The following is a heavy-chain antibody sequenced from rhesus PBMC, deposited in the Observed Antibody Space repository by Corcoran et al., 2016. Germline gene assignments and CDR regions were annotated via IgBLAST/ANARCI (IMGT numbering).Heavy chain of an antibody. V-gene: IGHV3-54*02. Sequence: EVQLVESGGGLVQPGGSLRLSCEASGLTFRSYGMHWARQAPGKGLELVAVIAYDGSKKYYADSVKDRFTISRDNSKNMLYLQMNNLILEDTAVYYCARETIQRVFDYWGQGVLVTVSS. CDR1: GLTFRSYG. J-gene: IGHJ4*01. D-gene: IGHD5-24*01. CDR2: IAYDGSKK. CDR3: ARETIQRVFDY.